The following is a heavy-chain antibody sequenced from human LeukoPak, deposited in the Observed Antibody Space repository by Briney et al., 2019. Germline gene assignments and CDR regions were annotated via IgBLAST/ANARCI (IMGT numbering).Heavy chain of an antibody. D-gene: IGHD4-17*01. V-gene: IGHV3-48*03. CDR1: GFTFSNFA. CDR2: ILAGGGTK. Sequence: EGSLRLSCAASGFTFSNFAMAWVRQTPGKGLEWVSGILAGGGTKYYADSVRGRFTISRDNAKNSLYLRMNSLRAEDTAVYYCARDPYYGDYVVWGQGTLVTVSS. J-gene: IGHJ4*02. CDR3: ARDPYYGDYVV.